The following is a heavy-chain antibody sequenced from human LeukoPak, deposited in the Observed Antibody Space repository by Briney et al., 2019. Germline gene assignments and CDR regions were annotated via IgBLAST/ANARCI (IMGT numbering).Heavy chain of an antibody. Sequence: GGSLRLSCEAPGFPLSCFGRTWVRRAPGKGLGWAPHFDTSENWIYYADSVRGRFTISRDNAKNSVYLLMNSLRAEDTALYYCARDLQSRASSSPMDEWGQGTTVTVSS. CDR2: FDTSENWI. CDR1: GFPLSCFG. V-gene: IGHV3-21*05. CDR3: ARDLQSRASSSPMDE. D-gene: IGHD2-2*01. J-gene: IGHJ6*02.